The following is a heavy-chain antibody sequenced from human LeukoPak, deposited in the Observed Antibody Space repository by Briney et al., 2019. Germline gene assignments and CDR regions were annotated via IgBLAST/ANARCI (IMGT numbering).Heavy chain of an antibody. CDR1: GFTLSSYW. CDR3: ARDSGYSGYEGFDY. CDR2: IKQDGSEK. Sequence: GGSLRLSCAASGFTLSSYWMSWVRQAPGKGLEWVANIKQDGSEKYYVDSVKGRFTISRDNAKNSLYLQMNSLRAEDTAVYYCARDSGYSGYEGFDYWGQGTLVTVSS. D-gene: IGHD5-12*01. V-gene: IGHV3-7*01. J-gene: IGHJ4*02.